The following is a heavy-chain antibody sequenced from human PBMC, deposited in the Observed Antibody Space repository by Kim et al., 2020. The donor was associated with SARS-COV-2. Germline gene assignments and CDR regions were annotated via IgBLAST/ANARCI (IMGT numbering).Heavy chain of an antibody. J-gene: IGHJ2*01. CDR2: ISGSGGST. V-gene: IGHV3-23*01. D-gene: IGHD2-2*01. CDR3: AKDGHIQLGLWYFDL. Sequence: GGSLRLSCAASGFTFSSYAMSWVRQAPGKGLEWVSAISGSGGSTYYADSVKGRFTISRDNSKNTLYLQMNSLRAEDTAVYYCAKDGHIQLGLWYFDLWGRGTLVTVSS. CDR1: GFTFSSYA.